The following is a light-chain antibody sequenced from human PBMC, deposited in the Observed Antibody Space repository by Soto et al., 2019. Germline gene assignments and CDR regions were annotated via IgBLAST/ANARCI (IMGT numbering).Light chain of an antibody. J-gene: IGKJ4*01. V-gene: IGKV1-33*01. CDR1: QDISKY. CDR2: DVF. Sequence: DIQMTQSASSLPASVGETVTISCQASQDISKYLNWFQQKPGKAPKLLIYDVFNVETGVPSRFSGRGSGTDFNLIISNLQPEDFATYYCQQYDQLPITFGGGTKVDIK. CDR3: QQYDQLPIT.